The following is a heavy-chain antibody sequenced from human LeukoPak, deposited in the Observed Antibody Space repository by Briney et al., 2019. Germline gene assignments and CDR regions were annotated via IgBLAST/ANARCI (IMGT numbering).Heavy chain of an antibody. Sequence: SETLSLTCTVSGGSISSYYWSWIRQPPGKGLEWIGYIYYSGSTNYNPSLKSRVTISVDTSKNQFSLKLSSVTAADTAVYYCARGYDILTGTPNWFDPWGQGTLVTVSS. CDR3: ARGYDILTGTPNWFDP. V-gene: IGHV4-59*12. D-gene: IGHD3-9*01. CDR1: GGSISSYY. CDR2: IYYSGST. J-gene: IGHJ5*02.